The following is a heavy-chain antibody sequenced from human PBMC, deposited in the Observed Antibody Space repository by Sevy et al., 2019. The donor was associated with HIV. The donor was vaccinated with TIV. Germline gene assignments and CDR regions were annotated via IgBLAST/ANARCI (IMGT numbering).Heavy chain of an antibody. CDR2: IYIGGTT. J-gene: IGHJ4*02. V-gene: IGHV3-53*01. D-gene: IGHD5-12*01. CDR1: GLTVSDNF. Sequence: GGSLRLSCTASGLTVSDNFMSWVRQAPGKGLEWVSVIYIGGTTYYADSVKGRFTISRDNSKNTIYLQMNGLRAEDTAVYYCARGKHVSGYYGSFDYWGQGALVTVSS. CDR3: ARGKHVSGYYGSFDY.